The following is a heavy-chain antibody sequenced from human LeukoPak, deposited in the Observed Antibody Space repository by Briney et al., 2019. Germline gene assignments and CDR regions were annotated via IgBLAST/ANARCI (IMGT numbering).Heavy chain of an antibody. J-gene: IGHJ6*02. Sequence: SETLSLTCAVYGGSFSGYYWSWIRQPPGKGLEWIGEINHSGSTNYNPSLKSRVTISVDTSKNQFPLKLSSVTAADTAVYYCARDGGYCSSTSCYNSYYYYGMDVWGQGTTVTVSS. V-gene: IGHV4-34*01. D-gene: IGHD2-2*02. CDR2: INHSGST. CDR1: GGSFSGYY. CDR3: ARDGGYCSSTSCYNSYYYYGMDV.